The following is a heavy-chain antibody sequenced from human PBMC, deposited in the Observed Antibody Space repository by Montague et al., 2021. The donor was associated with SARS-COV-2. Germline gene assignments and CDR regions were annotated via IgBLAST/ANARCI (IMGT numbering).Heavy chain of an antibody. Sequence: SETLSLTCAVYGGSFGGYYWSWIRRPPGKGLEWIGEINDSGSTKYNPSLRSRFIMSVDRSKNQVSLKVNAVTAADTAVYFCARQYCSDTNCYRREYYFDQWGQGTPVTVSS. CDR3: ARQYCSDTNCYRREYYFDQ. J-gene: IGHJ4*02. CDR2: INDSGST. D-gene: IGHD2-2*02. CDR1: GGSFGGYY. V-gene: IGHV4-34*01.